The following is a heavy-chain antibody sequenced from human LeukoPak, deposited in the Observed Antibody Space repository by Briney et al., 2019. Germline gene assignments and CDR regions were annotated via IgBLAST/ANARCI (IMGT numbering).Heavy chain of an antibody. V-gene: IGHV3-30*02. CDR1: GFTFSSHG. CDR2: IRYGGSNE. CDR3: VRDNDFWSGYYSPTRGYFDY. Sequence: PGGSLRLSCAASGFTFSSHGMHWVRQAPGKGLEWVSFIRYGGSNEYYGDSVKGRFTISRDNSKNTLYMQMNSLRGEDTAVYYCVRDNDFWSGYYSPTRGYFDYWGQGTLVTVSS. D-gene: IGHD3-3*01. J-gene: IGHJ4*02.